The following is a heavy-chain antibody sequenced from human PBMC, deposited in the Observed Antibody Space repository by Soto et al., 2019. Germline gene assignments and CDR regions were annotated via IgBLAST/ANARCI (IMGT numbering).Heavy chain of an antibody. CDR3: ARLPAGPLRFLEWLSSYYYYGMDV. CDR1: GGSVSSGSYY. CDR2: IYYSGST. J-gene: IGHJ6*02. D-gene: IGHD3-3*01. Sequence: SETLSLTCTVSGGSVSSGSYYWSWIRQPPGKGLEWIGYIYYSGSTNYNPSLKSRVTISVDTSKNQFSLKLSSVTAADTAVYYCARLPAGPLRFLEWLSSYYYYGMDVWGQGTTVNVSS. V-gene: IGHV4-61*01.